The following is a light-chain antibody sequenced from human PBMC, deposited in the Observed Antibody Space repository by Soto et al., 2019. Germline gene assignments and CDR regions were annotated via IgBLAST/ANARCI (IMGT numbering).Light chain of an antibody. Sequence: DIQMTQSPSTLSASVGDRVTITCRASQSISSWLAWYQQKPGTAPKLLIYTASTLESGVPSRFSGSGSGTEFTLTISRLQPDDSATYYCQQYNSYPWTFGQGTKVELK. V-gene: IGKV1-5*03. CDR1: QSISSW. J-gene: IGKJ1*01. CDR3: QQYNSYPWT. CDR2: TAS.